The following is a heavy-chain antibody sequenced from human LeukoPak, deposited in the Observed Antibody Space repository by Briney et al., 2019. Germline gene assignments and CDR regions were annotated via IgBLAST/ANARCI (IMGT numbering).Heavy chain of an antibody. Sequence: PSETLSLTCTVSGGSVSSGSYYWTWIRQPPGKGLEWIGYINYSGRTNYGPSLKTRVTISVDTSENQFSLKLTSVTAADTAVYYCASVRSGTYSFDYWGQGTLVTVSS. D-gene: IGHD1/OR15-1a*01. V-gene: IGHV4-61*01. CDR2: INYSGRT. CDR1: GGSVSSGSYY. CDR3: ASVRSGTYSFDY. J-gene: IGHJ4*02.